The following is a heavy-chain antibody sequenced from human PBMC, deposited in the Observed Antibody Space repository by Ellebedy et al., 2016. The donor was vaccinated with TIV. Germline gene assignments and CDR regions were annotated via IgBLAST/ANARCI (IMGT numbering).Heavy chain of an antibody. CDR1: GDSISCTNCF. CDR2: IYYNGNT. Sequence: SETLSLXXTASGDSISCTNCFWAWIRQPPGKGLEWIGSIYYNGNTYSNPSLKSRVTISVDTSKNQFSLKAFSVTAADTAVYYWARSITGWYYYGLDVWGQGTTVTVSS. CDR3: ARSITGWYYYGLDV. D-gene: IGHD6-19*01. V-gene: IGHV4-39*07. J-gene: IGHJ6*02.